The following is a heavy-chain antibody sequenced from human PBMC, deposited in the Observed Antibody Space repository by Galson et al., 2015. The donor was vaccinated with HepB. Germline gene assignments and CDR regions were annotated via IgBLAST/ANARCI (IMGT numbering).Heavy chain of an antibody. CDR3: ARNYYGSGSEYPDAFDI. Sequence: SVKVSCKASGYTFTSYGISWVRQAPGQGLEWMGWISAYNGNTNYAQKLQGRVTMTTDTSTSTAYMELRSLRSDDTAVYYCARNYYGSGSEYPDAFDIWGQGTMVTVSS. V-gene: IGHV1-18*01. CDR2: ISAYNGNT. CDR1: GYTFTSYG. D-gene: IGHD3-10*01. J-gene: IGHJ3*02.